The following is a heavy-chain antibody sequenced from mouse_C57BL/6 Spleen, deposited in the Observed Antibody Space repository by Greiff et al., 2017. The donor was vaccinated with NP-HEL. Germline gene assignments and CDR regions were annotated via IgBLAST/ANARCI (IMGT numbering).Heavy chain of an antibody. Sequence: VQLQQSGAELAKPGASVKLSCKASGYTFTSYWMHWVKQRPGQGLEWIGYINPSSGYTKYNQKFKDKATLTADKSSSTAYMQLSSLTYEDSAVYYCARLNDGYYGGLGAMDYWGQGTSVTVSS. V-gene: IGHV1-7*01. J-gene: IGHJ4*01. CDR1: GYTFTSYW. D-gene: IGHD2-3*01. CDR2: INPSSGYT. CDR3: ARLNDGYYGGLGAMDY.